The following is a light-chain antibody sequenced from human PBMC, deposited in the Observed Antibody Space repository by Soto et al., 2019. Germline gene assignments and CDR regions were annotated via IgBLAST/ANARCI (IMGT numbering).Light chain of an antibody. CDR2: KAS. J-gene: IGKJ1*01. Sequence: DIQMTQSPSTLSASVGDRVTITCRASQSISSWLAWYQQKPGTAPKLLIYKASTLQSGVPSRFSGSGSGTEFTLTISXLXXXDSATYXCQQYNDNWTFGQGTKVEIK. CDR1: QSISSW. CDR3: QQYNDNWT. V-gene: IGKV1-5*03.